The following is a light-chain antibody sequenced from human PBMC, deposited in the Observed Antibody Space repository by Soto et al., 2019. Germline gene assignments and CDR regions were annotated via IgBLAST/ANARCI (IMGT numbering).Light chain of an antibody. CDR3: QQRSNWPPKIT. V-gene: IGKV3-11*01. CDR1: QSVSNN. J-gene: IGKJ5*01. CDR2: GAS. Sequence: EIVMTQSPATLSVSPGESATLSCRASQSVSNNLTWYQQKPGQPPRLLIYGASTRATGVPARFSGSGSGTDFTLTISSLEPEDFAVYYCQQRSNWPPKITFGQGTRLEIK.